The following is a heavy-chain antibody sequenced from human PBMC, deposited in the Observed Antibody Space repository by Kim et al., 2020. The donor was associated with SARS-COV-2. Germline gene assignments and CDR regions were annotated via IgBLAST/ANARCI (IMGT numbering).Heavy chain of an antibody. CDR3: AREKAMMTGYFDY. V-gene: IGHV1-69*13. CDR1: GGTFSSYA. J-gene: IGHJ4*02. CDR2: IIPIFGTA. D-gene: IGHD3-16*01. Sequence: SVKVSCKASGGTFSSYAISWVRQAPGQGLEWMGGIIPIFGTANYAQKFQGRVTITADESTSTAYMELSSLRSEDTAVYYCAREKAMMTGYFDYWGQGTLVTVSS.